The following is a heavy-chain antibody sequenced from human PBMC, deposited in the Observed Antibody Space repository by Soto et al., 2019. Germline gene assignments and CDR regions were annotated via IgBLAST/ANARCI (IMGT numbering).Heavy chain of an antibody. CDR3: ARARVATPRLEDPFDI. Sequence: PVESLKISCKGSGYIFVTYWLSCFLHGAGEGLEYMGIIYPGDSDTRYSPSFQGQVTISADKSINTAYLQWSSLKASDTAIYYCARARVATPRLEDPFDIWGQGTMVTVSS. J-gene: IGHJ3*02. CDR1: GYIFVTYW. V-gene: IGHV5-51*01. CDR2: IYPGDSDT. D-gene: IGHD5-12*01.